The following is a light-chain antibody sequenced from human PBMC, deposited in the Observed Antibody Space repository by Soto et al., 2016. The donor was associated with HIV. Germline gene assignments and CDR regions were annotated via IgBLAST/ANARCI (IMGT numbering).Light chain of an antibody. CDR2: DAS. Sequence: DIQMTQFPSSLSASVGDRVTITCRASQDINNYLAWFRQKPGKAPKSLIYDASSLQSGVPSKFSGSRSGTDFTLTISSLQPEDFATYYCLQYNSYPLTFGGGTKVGIK. V-gene: IGKV1-16*02. CDR3: LQYNSYPLT. CDR1: QDINNY. J-gene: IGKJ4*01.